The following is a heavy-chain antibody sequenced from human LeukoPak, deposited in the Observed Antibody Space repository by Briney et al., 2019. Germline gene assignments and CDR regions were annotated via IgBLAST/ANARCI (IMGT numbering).Heavy chain of an antibody. CDR1: GFTFTTYS. Sequence: TGGSLRLSCEASGFTFTTYSMTWVRQAPGKGLEGVSIISSGSSAIFSADALKGRFTISRDDAKNLLYLDMNSLRAEDTAVYYCARQLYGGNFYDAFDIWGQGTMVTVSS. CDR3: ARQLYGGNFYDAFDI. D-gene: IGHD4-23*01. V-gene: IGHV3-21*01. J-gene: IGHJ3*02. CDR2: ISSGSSAI.